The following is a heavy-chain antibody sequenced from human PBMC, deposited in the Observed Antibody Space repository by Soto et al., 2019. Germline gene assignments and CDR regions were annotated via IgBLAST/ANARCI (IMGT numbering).Heavy chain of an antibody. J-gene: IGHJ4*02. V-gene: IGHV4-4*07. CDR3: ASETYYYDSSGYYYDYFDY. CDR2: IYTSGST. Sequence: SETLSLTCTVSGGSISSYYWSWIRQPAGKGLEWIGRIYTSGSTNYNPSLKSRVTMSVDTSKNQFSLKLSSVTAADTAVYYCASETYYYDSSGYYYDYFDYWGRGTLVTVSS. CDR1: GGSISSYY. D-gene: IGHD3-22*01.